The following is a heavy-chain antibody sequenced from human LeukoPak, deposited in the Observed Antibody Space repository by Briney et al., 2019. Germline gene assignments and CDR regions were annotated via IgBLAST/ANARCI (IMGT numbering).Heavy chain of an antibody. J-gene: IGHJ4*02. CDR2: IRYEGSKK. CDR1: GFTFSNYD. V-gene: IGHV3-30*02. D-gene: IGHD6-19*01. CDR3: AKGGSSAWYYFDY. Sequence: GGSLRLSCAASGFTFSNYDMHWVRQAPCKGLGWVAFIRYEGSKKYYADSVKGRFPISRDNSKNTLYLQMNSLRAEDTAVYYCAKGGSSAWYYFDYWGQGTLVTVSS.